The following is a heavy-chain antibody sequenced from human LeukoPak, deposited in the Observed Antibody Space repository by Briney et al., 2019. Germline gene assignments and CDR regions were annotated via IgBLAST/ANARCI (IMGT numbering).Heavy chain of an antibody. V-gene: IGHV3-48*01. D-gene: IGHD5-18*01. CDR2: ISSSSSTI. CDR1: GFTFSSYS. J-gene: IGHJ4*02. CDR3: ARDRGYSYARPFDY. Sequence: PGGSLRLSCAASGFTFSSYSMNWVRQAPGKGLGWVSYISSSSSTIYYADSVKGRSTISRDNAKNSLYLQMTSLRAEDTAVYYCARDRGYSYARPFDYWGQGTLVTASS.